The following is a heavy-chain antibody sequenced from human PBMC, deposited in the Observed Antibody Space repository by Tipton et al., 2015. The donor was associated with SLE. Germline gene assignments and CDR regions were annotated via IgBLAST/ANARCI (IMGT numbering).Heavy chain of an antibody. CDR3: AGGDAGYSSGWYPGDFNY. CDR2: IKQDGSEK. Sequence: GSLRLSCAASGFTFSSYWMSWVRQAPGKGLEWVANIKQDGSEKFYVDSVKGRFTISRDNAKNPLYLQMNSLRAEDTAVYYCAGGDAGYSSGWYPGDFNYWDQRTRVTVSS. CDR1: GFTFSSYW. D-gene: IGHD6-19*01. V-gene: IGHV3-7*01. J-gene: IGHJ4*02.